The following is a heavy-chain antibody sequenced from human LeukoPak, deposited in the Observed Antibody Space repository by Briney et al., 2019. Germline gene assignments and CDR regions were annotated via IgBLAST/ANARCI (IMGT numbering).Heavy chain of an antibody. Sequence: SQTLSLTCTASGGSISSGNHYFSWIRQPAGKGLEWIGRINTTGNTNDNPSLKSRVTMSVDTSKNQFPLKLSSVTAADTAVYYCASGSRSGWFGPWGQGTLVTVSS. CDR3: ASGSRSGWFGP. CDR2: INTTGNT. D-gene: IGHD5-12*01. J-gene: IGHJ5*02. V-gene: IGHV4-61*02. CDR1: GGSISSGNHY.